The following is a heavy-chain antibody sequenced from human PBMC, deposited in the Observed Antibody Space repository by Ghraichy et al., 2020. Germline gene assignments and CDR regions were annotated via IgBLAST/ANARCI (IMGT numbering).Heavy chain of an antibody. CDR2: INPNSGGT. V-gene: IGHV1-2*02. CDR3: AREVVITSEAYNWFDP. D-gene: IGHD3-22*01. Sequence: ASVKFSCKASGYTFTGYYMHWVRQAPGQGLEWMGWINPNSGGTNYAQKFQGRVTMTRDTSISTAYMELSRLRSDDTAVYYCAREVVITSEAYNWFDPWGQGTLVTVSS. CDR1: GYTFTGYY. J-gene: IGHJ5*02.